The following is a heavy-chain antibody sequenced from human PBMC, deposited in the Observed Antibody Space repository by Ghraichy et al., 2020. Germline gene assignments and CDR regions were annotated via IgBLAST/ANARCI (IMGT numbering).Heavy chain of an antibody. V-gene: IGHV3-21*01. J-gene: IGHJ2*01. CDR2: ISSSSSYI. CDR3: ATGVGGHWYFDL. D-gene: IGHD4-23*01. Sequence: GGSLRLSCAASGFTFSSYSMNWVRQAPGKGLEWVSSISSSSSYIYYADSVKGRFTISRDNAKNSLYLQMNSLRAEDTAVYYCATGVGGHWYFDLWGRGTLVTVSS. CDR1: GFTFSSYS.